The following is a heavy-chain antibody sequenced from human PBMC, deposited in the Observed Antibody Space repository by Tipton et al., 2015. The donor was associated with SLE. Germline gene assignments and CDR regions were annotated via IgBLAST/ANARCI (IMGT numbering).Heavy chain of an antibody. CDR1: GYRFTSYW. J-gene: IGHJ4*02. Sequence: VQLVQSGAEVKKPGESLKISCKGSGYRFTSYWIGWVRQMPGKGLEWMGIIYPDDSDTRYSPSFQGQVTISADKSISTAYLQWSSLKASDTAMYYCARGRITMVRGVKAGRYFDYWGQGTLVTVSS. V-gene: IGHV5-51*01. CDR3: ARGRITMVRGVKAGRYFDY. CDR2: IYPDDSDT. D-gene: IGHD3-10*01.